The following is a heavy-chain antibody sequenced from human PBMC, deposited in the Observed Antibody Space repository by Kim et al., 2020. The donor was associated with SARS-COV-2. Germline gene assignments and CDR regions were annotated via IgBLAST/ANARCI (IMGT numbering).Heavy chain of an antibody. Sequence: SETLSLICAVYGGSFSGYYWSWIRQPPGKGLEWIGEINHSGSTNYNPSLKSRVTISVDTSKNQFSLKLSSVTAADTAVYYCARGPTASAAAGFDYWGQGTLVTVSS. CDR1: GGSFSGYY. D-gene: IGHD6-13*01. J-gene: IGHJ4*02. V-gene: IGHV4-34*01. CDR2: INHSGST. CDR3: ARGPTASAAAGFDY.